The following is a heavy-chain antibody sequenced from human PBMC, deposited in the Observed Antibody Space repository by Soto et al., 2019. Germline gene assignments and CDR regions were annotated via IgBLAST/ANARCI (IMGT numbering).Heavy chain of an antibody. CDR1: GFTFNNYA. CDR3: VREHPTEYYFDY. J-gene: IGHJ4*02. Sequence: GSLRLSCAASGFTFNNYAMTWFRQAPGKGLEWVSGISSDGSSTCYADSVKGRFTISRDNAKNTLSLQMNSLRAEDTAVYYCVREHPTEYYFDYWGQGTLVTVSS. CDR2: ISSDGSST. V-gene: IGHV3-74*01. D-gene: IGHD3-10*01.